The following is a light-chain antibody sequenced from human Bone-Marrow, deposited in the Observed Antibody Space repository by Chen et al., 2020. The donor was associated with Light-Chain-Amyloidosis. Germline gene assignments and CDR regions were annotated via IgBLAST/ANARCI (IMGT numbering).Light chain of an antibody. CDR1: NIGSTS. Sequence: SYVLTQPSSVSVAPGQTAKTAWGGNNIGSTSVHWYQQTPGQAPLLVVYDDSDRPSGIPERLSGSNSGNTATLTISRVEAGDEADYYCQVWDRSSDRPVFGGGTKLTVL. CDR2: DDS. J-gene: IGLJ3*02. CDR3: QVWDRSSDRPV. V-gene: IGLV3-21*02.